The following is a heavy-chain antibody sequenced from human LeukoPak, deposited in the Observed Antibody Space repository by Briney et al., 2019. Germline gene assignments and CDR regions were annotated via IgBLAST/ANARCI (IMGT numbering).Heavy chain of an antibody. V-gene: IGHV4-30-4*08. CDR3: ARASRGSRPDY. CDR2: IYCSGST. J-gene: IGHJ4*02. D-gene: IGHD6-25*01. Sequence: SETLSLTCTVSGGSISSGDYYWSWIRQPPGKGLEWIGYIYCSGSTYYNPSLKSRVTISVDTSKNQFSLKLSSVTAADTAVYYCARASRGSRPDYWGQGTLVTVSS. CDR1: GGSISSGDYY.